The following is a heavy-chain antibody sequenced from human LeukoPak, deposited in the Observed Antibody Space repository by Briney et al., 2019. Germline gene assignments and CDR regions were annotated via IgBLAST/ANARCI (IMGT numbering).Heavy chain of an antibody. J-gene: IGHJ5*02. CDR2: IIPIFGTA. D-gene: IGHD5-12*01. V-gene: IGHV1-69*05. Sequence: SVKVSCKASGGTFSSYAISWVRQAPGQGLEWMGRIIPIFGTANYAQKFQGRVTITTDESTSTAYMELSSLRSEDTAVYYCARLNLGNSGFLLPWGQGTLVTVSS. CDR1: GGTFSSYA. CDR3: ARLNLGNSGFLLP.